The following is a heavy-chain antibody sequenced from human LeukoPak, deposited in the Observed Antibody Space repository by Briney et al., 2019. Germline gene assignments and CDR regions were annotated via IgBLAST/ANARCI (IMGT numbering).Heavy chain of an antibody. Sequence: PSEALSLTCTVSGGSISSTSYFWGWIRQPPGKGLEWIGTIFYSGTTYYNPPLKSRVTISVDTSKNQFSLKLSSVTAADTAVYYCARVVRPAVTIFGVATRPVYYYMDVWGKGTTVTVSS. D-gene: IGHD3-3*01. CDR1: GGSISSTSYF. J-gene: IGHJ6*03. CDR2: IFYSGTT. CDR3: ARVVRPAVTIFGVATRPVYYYMDV. V-gene: IGHV4-39*01.